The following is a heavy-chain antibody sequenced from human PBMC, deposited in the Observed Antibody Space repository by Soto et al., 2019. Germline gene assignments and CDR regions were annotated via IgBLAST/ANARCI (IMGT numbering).Heavy chain of an antibody. D-gene: IGHD2-15*01. CDR3: ASAKIYYYYMDV. Sequence: SETLSLTCAVYGGSFSGYYWSWIRQPPGKGLEWIGEINHSGSTNYNPSLKSRVTISVDTSKNQFSLKLSSVTAADTAVYYCASAKIYYYYMDVWGKGTTVTVSS. CDR1: GGSFSGYY. CDR2: INHSGST. J-gene: IGHJ6*03. V-gene: IGHV4-34*01.